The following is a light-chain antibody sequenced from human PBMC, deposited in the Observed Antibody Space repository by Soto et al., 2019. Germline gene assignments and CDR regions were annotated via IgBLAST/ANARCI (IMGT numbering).Light chain of an antibody. CDR2: DNT. CDR3: QSYDSSLIGYF. CDR1: SSNIGAGYD. V-gene: IGLV1-40*01. J-gene: IGLJ1*01. Sequence: QAVVTQPPSVSGAPGQRVTISCTGSSSNIGAGYDVHWYQQLPGTAPKLLIYDNTNRPSGVPDRFSGSKSGTSASLAITGLQAEDEADYYCQSYDSSLIGYFFGAGTKVTVL.